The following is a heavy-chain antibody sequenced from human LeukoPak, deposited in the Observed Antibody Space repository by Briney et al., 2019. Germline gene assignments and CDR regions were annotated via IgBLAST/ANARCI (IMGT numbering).Heavy chain of an antibody. V-gene: IGHV3-7*03. D-gene: IGHD3-16*01. CDR2: IKPDGSEI. Sequence: GGSLRLSCAASGLTFSNYWMDWVRQAPGKGLEWVANIKPDGSEINYVDSVKGRFIISRDNAKNSLYLQMNTLRADDTAVYYCARDGFGTGSNWGQGPLVTVSS. J-gene: IGHJ4*02. CDR3: ARDGFGTGSN. CDR1: GLTFSNYW.